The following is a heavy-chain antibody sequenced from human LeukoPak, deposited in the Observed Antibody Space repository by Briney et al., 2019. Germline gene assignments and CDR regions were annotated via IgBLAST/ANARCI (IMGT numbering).Heavy chain of an antibody. D-gene: IGHD2-2*01. CDR2: IYHSGST. J-gene: IGHJ4*02. CDR1: GYSVSSGYN. CDR3: ARGQYLVY. V-gene: IGHV4-38-2*02. Sequence: SETLSLTCTVSGYSVSSGYNWDWFRQPPGKGLEWIGSIYHSGSTYYNPSLKSRVTISVDTSKNQFSLKLSSVTAADTAVYYCARGQYLVYWGQGTLVTVSS.